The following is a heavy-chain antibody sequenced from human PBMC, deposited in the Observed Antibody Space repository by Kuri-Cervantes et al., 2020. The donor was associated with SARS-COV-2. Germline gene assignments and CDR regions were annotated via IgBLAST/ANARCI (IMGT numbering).Heavy chain of an antibody. Sequence: SETLSLTCTVSGGSISSDYWSWIRQPPGKGLEWIGYIYHSGSTYFNPSLKSRVTLSADRSKNQFSLNLTSVTAADTAVYYCARVDSSLTIDYWGQGTLVTVSS. V-gene: IGHV4-30-2*01. CDR1: GGSISSDY. J-gene: IGHJ4*02. CDR3: ARVDSSLTIDY. D-gene: IGHD6-13*01. CDR2: IYHSGST.